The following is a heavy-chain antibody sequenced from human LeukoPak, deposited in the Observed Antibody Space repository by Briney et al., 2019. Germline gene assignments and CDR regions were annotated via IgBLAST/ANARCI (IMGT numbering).Heavy chain of an antibody. CDR2: IVYSGST. Sequence: SETLSLTCTFSGDSFSSYYWTWIRQPPGMGLEWIGHIVYSGSTNYNPSLKSRVTISVDTSKNQFSLKLSSVTAADTAVYYCARVSWFPGTSYYYMDVWGKGTTVTVSS. D-gene: IGHD1-1*01. V-gene: IGHV4-59*01. CDR1: GDSFSSYY. J-gene: IGHJ6*03. CDR3: ARVSWFPGTSYYYMDV.